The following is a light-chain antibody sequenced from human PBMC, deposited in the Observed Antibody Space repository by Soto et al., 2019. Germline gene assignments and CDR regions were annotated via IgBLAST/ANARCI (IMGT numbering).Light chain of an antibody. J-gene: IGLJ2*01. CDR3: SSYAGSTTVL. CDR1: SSDIGAYNY. Sequence: QSALTQPASVSGSLGQSIAFSCTGTSSDIGAYNYVSWYQQLPGKAPKLMIYDVTNRPSGVSDRFSGSVSGNTASLTISGLQPEDEADYYCSSYAGSTTVLFGGGTKLTFL. V-gene: IGLV2-14*01. CDR2: DVT.